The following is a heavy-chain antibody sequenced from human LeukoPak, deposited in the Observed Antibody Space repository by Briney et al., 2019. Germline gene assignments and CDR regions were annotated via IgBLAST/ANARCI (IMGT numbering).Heavy chain of an antibody. CDR2: ISSSSSYI. CDR1: GFTFSSYS. D-gene: IGHD1-26*01. Sequence: GGSLRLSCAASGFTFSSYSMNWVRQAPGKGLEWVSSISSSSSYIYYADSVKGRFTISRDNAKNSLYLQMNSLRAEDTAVYYCWGKGYSVSYSTHDTDIWGQGTMVTVSS. V-gene: IGHV3-21*01. J-gene: IGHJ3*02. CDR3: WGKGYSVSYSTHDTDI.